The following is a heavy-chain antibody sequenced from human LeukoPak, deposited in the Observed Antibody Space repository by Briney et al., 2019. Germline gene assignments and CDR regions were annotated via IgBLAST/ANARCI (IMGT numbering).Heavy chain of an antibody. V-gene: IGHV4-31*03. CDR3: ATADWESFYFDS. J-gene: IGHJ4*02. CDR1: GGSVSRGGYY. CDR2: TSYSEGT. D-gene: IGHD1-26*01. Sequence: SETLSLTCTVSGGSVSRGGYYWNWIRQHPGKGLEWIGFTSYSEGTYYNPSLMSRITISVDRSQNQFSLKMRDVTAADTAVYFCATADWESFYFDSWGQGVLVAVSS.